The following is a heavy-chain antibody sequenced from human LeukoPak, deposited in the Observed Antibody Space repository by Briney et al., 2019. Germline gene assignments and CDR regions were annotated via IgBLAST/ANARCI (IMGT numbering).Heavy chain of an antibody. V-gene: IGHV4-34*01. CDR2: INHSGST. J-gene: IGHJ4*02. Sequence: SETLSLTCAVYGGSSSGYYWSWIRQPPGKGLEWIGEINHSGSTNYNPSLKSRVTISVDTSKNQFSLKLSSVTAADTAVYYCARGLSDVYWGQGTLVTLSS. CDR3: ARGLSDVY. CDR1: GGSSSGYY.